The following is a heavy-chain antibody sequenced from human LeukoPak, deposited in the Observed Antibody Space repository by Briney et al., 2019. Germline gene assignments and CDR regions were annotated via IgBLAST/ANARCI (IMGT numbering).Heavy chain of an antibody. CDR2: IIPIFGTA. D-gene: IGHD2-21*02. J-gene: IGHJ4*02. CDR3: ARDRRPTYCGGDCYSAGGLGY. Sequence: ASVKVSCKASGGTFSSYAISWVRQAPGQGLEWMGGIIPIFGTANYAQKFQGRVTITADESTSIAYMELSSLRSEDTAVYYCARDRRPTYCGGDCYSAGGLGYWGQGTLVTVSS. CDR1: GGTFSSYA. V-gene: IGHV1-69*13.